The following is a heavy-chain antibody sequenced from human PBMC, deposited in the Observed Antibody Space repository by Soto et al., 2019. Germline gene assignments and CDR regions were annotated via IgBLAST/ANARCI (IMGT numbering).Heavy chain of an antibody. CDR3: ARDLDGSGSYYTDY. J-gene: IGHJ4*02. D-gene: IGHD3-10*01. V-gene: IGHV1-18*01. Sequence: ASVKVSCKASGYMFVTYGINWVRQAPGQGLEWMGWISAYNGNTKYAQDLQGRVTMTTDASTSTAYMEMRSLRSDDTAVYYCARDLDGSGSYYTDYWGPGTLVTVSS. CDR2: ISAYNGNT. CDR1: GYMFVTYG.